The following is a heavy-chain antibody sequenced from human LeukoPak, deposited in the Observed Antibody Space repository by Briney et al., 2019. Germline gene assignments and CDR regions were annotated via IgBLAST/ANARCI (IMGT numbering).Heavy chain of an antibody. CDR2: IRSKAYGGTT. Sequence: AGGPLSLSCTASGFTFGDYAMGWVRQAQGKGRGWVGFIRSKAYGGTTEYAASVKGRFTISRDDSKSIAYLQMNSLKTEDTAVYYCTRDWYALDVWGQGTTVTVSS. CDR1: GFTFGDYA. D-gene: IGHD6-13*01. V-gene: IGHV3-49*04. CDR3: TRDWYALDV. J-gene: IGHJ6*02.